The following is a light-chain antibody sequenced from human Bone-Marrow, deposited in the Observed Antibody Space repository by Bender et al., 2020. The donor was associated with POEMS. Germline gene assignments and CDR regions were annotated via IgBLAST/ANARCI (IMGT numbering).Light chain of an antibody. CDR3: SSVAARSSLGV. J-gene: IGLJ2*01. V-gene: IGLV2-14*01. CDR2: EVI. Sequence: QSALTQPASVSGSPGQSITISCTGTSSDVGGYNYVSWFQQHPGKAPKLIIYEVIHRPSGVPNRFSGSKSGDTASLTVSGLQSEDEADYYCSSVAARSSLGVFGGGTKLTVL. CDR1: SSDVGGYNY.